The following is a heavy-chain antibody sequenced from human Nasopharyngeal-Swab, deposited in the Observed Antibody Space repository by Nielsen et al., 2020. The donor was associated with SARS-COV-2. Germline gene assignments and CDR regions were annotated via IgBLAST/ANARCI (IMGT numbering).Heavy chain of an antibody. CDR2: IYPSDSDT. V-gene: IGHV5-51*01. CDR1: GYSFSTYW. D-gene: IGHD4-17*01. CDR3: ARHARATTVDY. J-gene: IGHJ4*02. Sequence: GGSLKISCKGSGYSFSTYWIGWVRQMPGKGLEWMGIIYPSDSDTRYSPSFQGQVTISADKSINTAYLHWSSLKASDTAMYYCARHARATTVDYWGQGTLVTVSS.